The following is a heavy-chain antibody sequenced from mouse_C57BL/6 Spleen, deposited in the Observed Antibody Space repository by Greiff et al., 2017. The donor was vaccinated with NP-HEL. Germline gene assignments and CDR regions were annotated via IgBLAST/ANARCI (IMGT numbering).Heavy chain of an antibody. CDR3: TYYYGSSYGWFAD. D-gene: IGHD1-1*01. V-gene: IGHV14-4*01. CDR1: GFNIKDDY. CDR2: IDPENGDT. Sequence: EVQLQESGAELVRPGASVKLSCTASGFNIKDDYMHWVKQRPEQGLEWIGWIDPENGDTEYASKFQGKATITADTSSNTAYLQLSSLTSEDTAVYYCTYYYGSSYGWFADWGQGTLVTVSA. J-gene: IGHJ3*01.